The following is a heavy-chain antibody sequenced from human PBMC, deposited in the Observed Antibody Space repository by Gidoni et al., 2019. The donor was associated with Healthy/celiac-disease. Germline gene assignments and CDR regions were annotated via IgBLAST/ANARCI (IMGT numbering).Heavy chain of an antibody. J-gene: IGHJ4*02. CDR3: AKDGTFAYDFWSGYYSY. V-gene: IGHV3-30*18. Sequence: QVQLVESGGGVVQPGRSLRLSCAASGFTFSSYGMHWVRQAPGKGLEWVAVISYDGSNKYYADSVKGRFTISRDNSKNTLYLQMNSLRAEDTAVYYCAKDGTFAYDFWSGYYSYWGQGTLVTVSS. D-gene: IGHD3-3*01. CDR2: ISYDGSNK. CDR1: GFTFSSYG.